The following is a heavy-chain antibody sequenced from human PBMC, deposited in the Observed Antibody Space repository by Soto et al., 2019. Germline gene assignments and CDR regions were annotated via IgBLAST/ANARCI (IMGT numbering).Heavy chain of an antibody. Sequence: QVRLAQSGTEVKKPGSSVKVSCKASGGTFSDSGVTWVRQAPRQGLEWVGAILPKFGKTNYAQKFQVRVAIIADKSPDTVFLEVSRLKSDDTAVYCCARVTELGTGYAMDVWGQGTTVIVSS. CDR3: ARVTELGTGYAMDV. J-gene: IGHJ6*02. D-gene: IGHD1-7*01. CDR1: GGTFSDSG. V-gene: IGHV1-69*06. CDR2: ILPKFGKT.